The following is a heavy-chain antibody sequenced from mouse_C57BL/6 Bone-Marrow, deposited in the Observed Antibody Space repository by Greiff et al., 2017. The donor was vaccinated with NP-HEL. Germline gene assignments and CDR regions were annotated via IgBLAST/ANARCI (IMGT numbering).Heavy chain of an antibody. CDR2: FYPGSGSI. CDR1: GYTFTEYP. J-gene: IGHJ2*01. V-gene: IGHV1-62-2*01. D-gene: IGHD1-1*01. CDR3: ARHEGPLYYGSSYDY. Sequence: QVQLKQSGAELVKPGASVKLSCKASGYTFTEYPIHWVKQRSGQGLEWIGWFYPGSGSIKYNEKFQDKATLPADKSSSTVYMELSRLTSEDSAVYFCARHEGPLYYGSSYDYWGQGTTLTVSS.